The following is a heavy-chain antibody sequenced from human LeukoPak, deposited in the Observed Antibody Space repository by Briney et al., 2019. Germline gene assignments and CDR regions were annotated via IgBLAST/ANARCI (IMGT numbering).Heavy chain of an antibody. CDR3: ARQGMVRGASRQPYDYMEV. V-gene: IGHV3-23*01. J-gene: IGHJ6*03. D-gene: IGHD3-10*01. CDR2: VSGSGHST. CDR1: GFTFSIYA. Sequence: GGSLRLSCAASGFTFSIYAMSWVRQAPGKGLEWVSTVSGSGHSTFYADSVKGRFTISRDSSKNTLYLQMNSLRAEDTAVYYCARQGMVRGASRQPYDYMEVWGKGTTVTISS.